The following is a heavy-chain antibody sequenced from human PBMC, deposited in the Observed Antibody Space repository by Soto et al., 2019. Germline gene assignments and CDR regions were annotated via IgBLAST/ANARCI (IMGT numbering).Heavy chain of an antibody. CDR2: IYPGDSDT. D-gene: IGHD1-1*01. CDR3: IKDKRNTDYNYYVLDV. Sequence: PGESLKISCKGSGYSFTSYWIGWVRQMPRKGLEWMGIIYPGDSDTRCSPSFQGQVTISADKSISTAYLQWSSLKAADTALYYCIKDKRNTDYNYYVLDVGGKGTPVTVSS. CDR1: GYSFTSYW. V-gene: IGHV5-51*01. J-gene: IGHJ6*04.